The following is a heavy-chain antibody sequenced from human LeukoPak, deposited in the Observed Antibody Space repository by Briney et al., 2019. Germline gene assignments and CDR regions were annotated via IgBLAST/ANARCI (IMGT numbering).Heavy chain of an antibody. D-gene: IGHD7-27*01. V-gene: IGHV3-21*06. J-gene: IGHJ4*02. CDR2: ISTSSSYI. CDR1: GFTFSRYG. CDR3: VRDGDDY. Sequence: GGSLRLSCAASGFTFSRYGMHWVRRAPGKGLDWVSSISTSSSYIYYADSVKGRFTISRDNARNSLYLQMNSLRAEDTAVYYCVRDGDDYWGQGTLVIVSS.